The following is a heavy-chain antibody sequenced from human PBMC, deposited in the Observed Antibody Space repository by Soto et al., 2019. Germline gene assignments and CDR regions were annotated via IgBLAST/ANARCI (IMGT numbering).Heavy chain of an antibody. J-gene: IGHJ4*02. CDR2: VYYSGTT. V-gene: IGHV4-61*01. Sequence: PSETLSLTCTVSGASVSSGSYYWSWIRQPPGKGLEWIGYVYYSGTTNDNPSLKSRVTISVDLSKNQFSLRLSSVTTADTALYYCARTTAVPNTLRSRYFFDYWGQGTLVTVSS. D-gene: IGHD4-17*01. CDR3: ARTTAVPNTLRSRYFFDY. CDR1: GASVSSGSYY.